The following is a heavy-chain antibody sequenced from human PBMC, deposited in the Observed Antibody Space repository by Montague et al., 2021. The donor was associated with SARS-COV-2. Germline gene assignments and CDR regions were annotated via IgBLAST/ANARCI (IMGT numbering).Heavy chain of an antibody. J-gene: IGHJ4*02. Sequence: TLSLTCTVSGDSISSGTHYWSWIRQPAGKGLEWIGRIYTSGGTNYNPSLKSRVTISVDTSNNQFSLNLSSVTAADTAVYYCARGGGNEYRFFDYWGQGSLVTVSS. CDR2: IYTSGGT. CDR1: GDSISSGTHY. V-gene: IGHV4-61*02. D-gene: IGHD1-1*01. CDR3: ARGGGNEYRFFDY.